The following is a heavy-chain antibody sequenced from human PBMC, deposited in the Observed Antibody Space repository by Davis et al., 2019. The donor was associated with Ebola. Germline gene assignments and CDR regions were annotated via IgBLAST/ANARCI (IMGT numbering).Heavy chain of an antibody. CDR3: ARGSIAAPYYYMDV. D-gene: IGHD6-6*01. J-gene: IGHJ6*03. CDR1: GFTFSSYW. Sequence: GESLKISCAASGFTFSSYWMHWVRQAPGKGLVWVSRINSDGSSTSYADSVKGRFTISRDNSKNTLYLQMNSLRAEDTAVYYCARGSIAAPYYYMDVWGKGTTVTVSS. V-gene: IGHV3-74*01. CDR2: INSDGSST.